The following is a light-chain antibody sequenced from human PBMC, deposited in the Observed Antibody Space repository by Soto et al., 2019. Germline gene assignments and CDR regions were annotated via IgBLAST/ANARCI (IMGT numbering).Light chain of an antibody. Sequence: AIQLTQSPSSLSASVGDRVTITCRASQGISSALAWYHQKPGKAPKLLIYDASSLESGVPSRFSGSGSGTDFTLTISSLQPEDFATSYCQQFNSYPPYTFGQGTKLEIK. CDR1: QGISSA. V-gene: IGKV1-13*02. CDR2: DAS. CDR3: QQFNSYPPYT. J-gene: IGKJ2*01.